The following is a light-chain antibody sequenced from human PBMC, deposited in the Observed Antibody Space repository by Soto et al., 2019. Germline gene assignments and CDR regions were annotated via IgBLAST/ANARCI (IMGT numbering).Light chain of an antibody. Sequence: QSVLTQPPSVSAAPGQKVTISCSGSSSNIGGTSVSWYQKLPGTAPKLIVYDDNKRPSGITDRFSHSKSGTSATLGITGFQTGDEPNYYCGSWASSLSAYVVGSATKVTVL. J-gene: IGLJ1*01. V-gene: IGLV1-51*01. CDR3: GSWASSLSAYV. CDR2: DDN. CDR1: SSNIGGTS.